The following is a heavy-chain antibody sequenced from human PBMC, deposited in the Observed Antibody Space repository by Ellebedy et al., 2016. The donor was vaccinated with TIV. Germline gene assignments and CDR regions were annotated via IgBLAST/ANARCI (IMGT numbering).Heavy chain of an antibody. Sequence: PGGSLRLSCAASGFTFSGAGMHWVRQAPGKGLEWVASISYDGGFKYYADSVQGRFTISRDNSKNTLYLQMNSLRPEDTAVYYCAKDRPQNNGWLNYNFDYWGQGNLVTVSS. CDR1: GFTFSGAG. CDR3: AKDRPQNNGWLNYNFDY. J-gene: IGHJ4*02. V-gene: IGHV3-30*02. CDR2: ISYDGGFK. D-gene: IGHD6-19*01.